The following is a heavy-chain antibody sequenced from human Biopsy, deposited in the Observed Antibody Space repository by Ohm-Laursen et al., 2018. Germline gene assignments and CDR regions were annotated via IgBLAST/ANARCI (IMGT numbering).Heavy chain of an antibody. D-gene: IGHD4-17*01. J-gene: IGHJ4*02. V-gene: IGHV3-23*01. CDR2: IDSSAAST. Sequence: FLRLSCAASGFTFKNYAMNWVRQAPGKGLDWVSSIDSSAASTFYADSVRGRFTISRDNSKNTLFLQMNGLRAADTAIYYCASDLNGDPSAFDYWGQGTPVTVSS. CDR3: ASDLNGDPSAFDY. CDR1: GFTFKNYA.